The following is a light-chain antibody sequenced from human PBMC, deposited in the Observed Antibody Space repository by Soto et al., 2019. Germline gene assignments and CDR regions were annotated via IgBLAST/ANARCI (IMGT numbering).Light chain of an antibody. CDR3: QQYNNLQWR. Sequence: EIVMTQSPATLSVSPGERDTLSCRASQSVSSNLAWYQQKPGQAPRLLIYGASTRATGIPARFSGSGSGTEFTLTISSLQSEDFGVYYCQQYNNLQWRFGRGNKVEIK. J-gene: IGKJ1*01. CDR2: GAS. V-gene: IGKV3-15*01. CDR1: QSVSSN.